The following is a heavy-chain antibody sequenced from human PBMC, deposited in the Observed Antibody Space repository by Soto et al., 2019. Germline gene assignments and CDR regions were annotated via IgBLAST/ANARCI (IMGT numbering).Heavy chain of an antibody. CDR1: GFTFSSYA. J-gene: IGHJ4*02. V-gene: IGHV3-30*04. CDR2: ISYDGSNK. Sequence: PGGSLRLSCAASGFTFSSYAMHWVRQAPGKGLEWVAVISYDGSNKYYADSVKGRFTISRGNSKNTLYLQMNSLRAEDTAVYYCAKGGSYYFDYWGQGTLVTVSS. CDR3: AKGGSYYFDY.